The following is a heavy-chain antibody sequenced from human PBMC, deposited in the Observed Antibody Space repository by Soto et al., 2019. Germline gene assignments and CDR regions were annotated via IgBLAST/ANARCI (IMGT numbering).Heavy chain of an antibody. CDR3: ARVNRGGVREAAGTFDY. CDR1: GGSISSGGYY. Sequence: SETLSLTCTVSGGSISSGGYYWSWIRQHPGKGLEWIGYIYYSGSTYYNPSLKSRVTISVDTSKNQFSLKLSSVTAADTAVYYCARVNRGGVREAAGTFDYWGQGTLVTVSS. V-gene: IGHV4-31*03. J-gene: IGHJ4*02. D-gene: IGHD6-13*01. CDR2: IYYSGST.